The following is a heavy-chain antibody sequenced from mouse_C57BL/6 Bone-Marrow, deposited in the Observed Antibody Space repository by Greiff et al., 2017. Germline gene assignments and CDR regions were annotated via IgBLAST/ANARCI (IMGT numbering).Heavy chain of an antibody. CDR2: IWTGGGT. CDR3: ARKWGRAMVKSALDY. J-gene: IGHJ4*01. CDR1: GFSFTSYA. V-gene: IGHV2-9-1*01. Sequence: VKLQESGPGLVAPSQSLSITCTVSGFSFTSYAISWVRQPPGKGLEWLGVIWTGGGTHYNSAPTSRLSISKDTPTRQDFLKMNCLQTDDTARDYCARKWGRAMVKSALDYGGQGTSVTVSS. D-gene: IGHD2-2*01.